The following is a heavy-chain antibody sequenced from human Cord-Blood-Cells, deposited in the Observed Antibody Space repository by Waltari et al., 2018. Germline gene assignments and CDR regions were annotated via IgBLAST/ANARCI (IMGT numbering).Heavy chain of an antibody. CDR2: INPSGGST. Sequence: QVQLVQSGAEVKKPGASVKVSCKASGYTFTSYYMHWVRQAPGQGLEWMGIINPSGGSTSYAQKLQGRVTMTRDTSTSTVYMELSSLRSEYTAVYYCARGRSDDAFDIWGQGTMVTVSS. CDR3: ARGRSDDAFDI. CDR1: GYTFTSYY. J-gene: IGHJ3*02. V-gene: IGHV1-46*01. D-gene: IGHD6-6*01.